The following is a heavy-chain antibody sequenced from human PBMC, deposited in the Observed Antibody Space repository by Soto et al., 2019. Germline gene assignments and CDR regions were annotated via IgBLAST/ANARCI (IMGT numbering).Heavy chain of an antibody. CDR2: LYPNGDT. CDR3: ARTGYTYAMAV. D-gene: IGHD2-2*02. V-gene: IGHV4-31*03. CDR1: GGSFTSGGYF. J-gene: IGHJ6*02. Sequence: QVHLQESGPGLVKPSQTLSLTCTVSGGSFTSGGYFWSWIRQCPGKGLEWIGVLYPNGDTAYNPSLRNRVSMSVDTSQSRFSLSLRSVTDADTAVYYCARTGYTYAMAVWGQGTTVTVSS.